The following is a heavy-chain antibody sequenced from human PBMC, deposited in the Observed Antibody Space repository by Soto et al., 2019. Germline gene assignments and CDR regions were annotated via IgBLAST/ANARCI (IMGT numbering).Heavy chain of an antibody. CDR2: IIPIFGTA. CDR3: ASGYCGGDRYSFRLLLTN. J-gene: IGHJ4*02. D-gene: IGHD2-21*02. V-gene: IGHV1-69*13. Sequence: SVKVSCKASGGTFSSYAISWVRQAPGQGLEWMGGIIPIFGTANYAQKFQGRVTITADESTSTAYMELSSLRSEDTAVYYCASGYCGGDRYSFRLLLTNWGQGTLVTVSS. CDR1: GGTFSSYA.